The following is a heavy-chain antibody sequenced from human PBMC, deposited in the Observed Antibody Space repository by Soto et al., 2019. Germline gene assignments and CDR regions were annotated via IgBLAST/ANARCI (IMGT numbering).Heavy chain of an antibody. V-gene: IGHV4-30-4*01. CDR3: ARGYDFAGFSPYGLDV. Sequence: SETLSLTCTVSGTPINSADFYWTWIRQPPGKGLEWIGYIYYSGTTFHNPSLRSRISMSVDTSKNQFSLRLNSVTAADTAVYYCARGYDFAGFSPYGLDVWGQGTTVAVSS. CDR2: IYYSGTT. D-gene: IGHD3-3*01. CDR1: GTPINSADFY. J-gene: IGHJ6*02.